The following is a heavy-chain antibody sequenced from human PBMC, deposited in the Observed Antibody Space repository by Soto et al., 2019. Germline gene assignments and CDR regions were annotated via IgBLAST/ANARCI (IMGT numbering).Heavy chain of an antibody. J-gene: IGHJ5*02. CDR2: IRSKADSYAT. D-gene: IGHD2-21*02. V-gene: IGHV3-73*02. CDR3: TSQYCGGDCSRVDP. Sequence: EVQLVESGGGLVQPGGSLKLSCAASGFTLSGSRIHWVRQASGKGLEWVGRIRSKADSYATAYAASLKGRFTISRDDSKNTAYLQMNSLKTEDTAVYYCTSQYCGGDCSRVDPWGQGTLVTVSS. CDR1: GFTLSGSR.